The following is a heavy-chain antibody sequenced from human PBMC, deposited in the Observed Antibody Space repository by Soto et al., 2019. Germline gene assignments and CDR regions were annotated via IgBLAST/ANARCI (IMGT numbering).Heavy chain of an antibody. Sequence: PGGSLRLSCAASGFSFDDSAMHWVRQAPGKGLEWVSGISWNSGIKVYADSVKGRFTISRDNAKNSLYLQMNSLRAEDTALYYCAKNGYSYGFDYWGQGTLVTVSS. CDR3: AKNGYSYGFDY. V-gene: IGHV3-9*01. D-gene: IGHD5-18*01. CDR2: ISWNSGIK. CDR1: GFSFDDSA. J-gene: IGHJ4*02.